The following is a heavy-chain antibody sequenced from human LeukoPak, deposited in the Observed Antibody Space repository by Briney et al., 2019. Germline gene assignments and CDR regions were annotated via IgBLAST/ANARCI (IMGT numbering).Heavy chain of an antibody. V-gene: IGHV3-9*01. CDR2: ISWNSGSI. CDR1: GFTFDDYA. J-gene: IGHJ4*02. Sequence: GGSLRLSCAASGFTFDDYAMHWVRQAPGKGLEGVSGISWNSGSIGYADSVKGRFTISRDNAKNSLYLQMNSLRAEDTALYYCAKDIDGDGYLVFDYWGQGTLVTVSS. CDR3: AKDIDGDGYLVFDY. D-gene: IGHD5-18*01.